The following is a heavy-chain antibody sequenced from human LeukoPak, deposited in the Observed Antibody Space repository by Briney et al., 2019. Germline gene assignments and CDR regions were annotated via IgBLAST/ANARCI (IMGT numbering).Heavy chain of an antibody. J-gene: IGHJ4*02. CDR3: ARTSITAATFFDY. CDR1: GGSINNYY. D-gene: IGHD1-26*01. CDR2: VYSSGNT. Sequence: SETLSLTCTVSGGSINNYYWSWVRQPAGKGLEWIGRVYSSGNTHYNPSLQSRVTISVDTSKNQFSLKLSSVTAADTAVYYCARTSITAATFFDYWGQGTLVTVS. V-gene: IGHV4-4*07.